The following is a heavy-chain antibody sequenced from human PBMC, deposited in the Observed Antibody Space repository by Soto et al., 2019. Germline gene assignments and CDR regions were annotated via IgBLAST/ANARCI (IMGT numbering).Heavy chain of an antibody. CDR3: AKDTYYYGSGNPADYYGMDV. J-gene: IGHJ6*02. CDR2: ISGSGGST. CDR1: GFTFSSYA. D-gene: IGHD3-10*01. Sequence: SLRLSCAASGFTFSSYAMSWVRQAPGKGLEWVSAISGSGGSTYYADSVKGRFTISRDNSKNTLYLQMNSLRAEDTAVYYCAKDTYYYGSGNPADYYGMDVWGQGTTVTVSS. V-gene: IGHV3-23*01.